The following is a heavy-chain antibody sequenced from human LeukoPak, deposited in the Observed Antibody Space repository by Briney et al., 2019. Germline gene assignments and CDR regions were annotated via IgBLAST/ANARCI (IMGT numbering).Heavy chain of an antibody. CDR3: ARDGSTWNFDY. V-gene: IGHV3-30*02. Sequence: LAGGSLRLSCAASGFTFSTYGMNWVRQAPGKGLEWVAFIRFDGSDKYYANSVKGRFTISRDNSKNTLYLQLNSLRIEDTAVYYCARDGSTWNFDYWGQGTLVTVSS. D-gene: IGHD6-13*01. J-gene: IGHJ4*02. CDR2: IRFDGSDK. CDR1: GFTFSTYG.